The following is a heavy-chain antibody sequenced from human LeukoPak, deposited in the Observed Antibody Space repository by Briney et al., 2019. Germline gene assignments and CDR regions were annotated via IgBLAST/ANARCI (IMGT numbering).Heavy chain of an antibody. CDR1: GLTFSSYG. J-gene: IGHJ6*04. CDR3: AELGITMIGGV. V-gene: IGHV3-30*18. D-gene: IGHD3-10*02. CDR2: ISYDGSNK. Sequence: GGSLRLSCVASGLTFSSYGMHWVRQAPGKGLEWVAVISYDGSNKYYADSVKGRFTISRDNAMNSLYLQMNSLRAEDTAVYYCAELGITMIGGVWGKGTTVTISS.